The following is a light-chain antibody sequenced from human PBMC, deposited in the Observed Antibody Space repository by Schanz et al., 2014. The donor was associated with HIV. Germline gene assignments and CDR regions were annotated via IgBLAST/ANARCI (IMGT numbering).Light chain of an antibody. J-gene: IGLJ3*02. V-gene: IGLV1-44*01. CDR3: SAWDDSLNGPV. CDR2: ATY. Sequence: QSVLTQPPSASGTPGQRVTISCSGSSSNIKFNAVNWYQHLPGKGPKLLIYATYNRPSGVPDRFSGSGSDTSASLAISGLQSEDEADYYCSAWDDSLNGPVFGGGTKVTVL. CDR1: SSNIKFNA.